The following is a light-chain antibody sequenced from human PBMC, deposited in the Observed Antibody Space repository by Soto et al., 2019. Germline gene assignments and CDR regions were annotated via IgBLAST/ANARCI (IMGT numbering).Light chain of an antibody. CDR1: SGSVSFTSY. CDR3: ALYLGGGITV. CDR2: STN. J-gene: IGLJ3*02. V-gene: IGLV8-61*01. Sequence: QAVVTQEPSISVSPGGTVTLICGLTSGSVSFTSYPSWFQQTPRQAPRTLIYSTNTRSSGVSDRFSGSILGSKAALTITGAQAADESHYYCALYLGGGITVFGGGTKLTVL.